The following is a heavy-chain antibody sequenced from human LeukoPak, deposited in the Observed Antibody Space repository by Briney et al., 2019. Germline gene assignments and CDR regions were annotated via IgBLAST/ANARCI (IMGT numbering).Heavy chain of an antibody. Sequence: GGSLRLSCAASGFTFSSYAMNWVRQAPGKGLEWVSSISVSDNSTYYADSVKGRFTISRDNSKNTVYLQMNSLRVEDTAEYYCAKMVHTEQWLVPFDYWGQGTLVTVSS. V-gene: IGHV3-23*01. CDR3: AKMVHTEQWLVPFDY. CDR2: ISVSDNST. J-gene: IGHJ4*02. CDR1: GFTFSSYA. D-gene: IGHD6-19*01.